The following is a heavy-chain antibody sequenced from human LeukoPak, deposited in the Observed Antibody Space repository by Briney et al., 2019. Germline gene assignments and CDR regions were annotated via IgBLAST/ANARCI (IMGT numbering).Heavy chain of an antibody. CDR1: GVSISSSNSY. CDR2: IFHSGST. J-gene: IGHJ4*02. D-gene: IGHD1-14*01. Sequence: SETLSLTCTVSGVSISSSNSYWGWIRQPPGKGLEWIGYIFHSGSTNYNPSLKSRVTISVDTSKNQFSLRLTSVTAADTAVYYCVRTNPWDLTYYFDYWGQGTLVTVSS. CDR3: VRTNPWDLTYYFDY. V-gene: IGHV4-61*05.